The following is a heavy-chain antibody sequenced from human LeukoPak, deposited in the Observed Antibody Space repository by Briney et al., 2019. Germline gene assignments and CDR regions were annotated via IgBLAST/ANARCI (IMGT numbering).Heavy chain of an antibody. J-gene: IGHJ4*02. V-gene: IGHV4-39*01. CDR2: IYYSGST. D-gene: IGHD3-10*01. CDR3: ARSNGSGSYSFDY. CDR1: GGSISSSSYY. Sequence: PSETLSLTCTVSGGSISSSSYYWGWIRQPPGKGLEWIGSIYYSGSTYYNPSLKSRVTISVDTSKNQFSLKLSSVTAADTAVYYCARSNGSGSYSFDYWGQGTLVTVSS.